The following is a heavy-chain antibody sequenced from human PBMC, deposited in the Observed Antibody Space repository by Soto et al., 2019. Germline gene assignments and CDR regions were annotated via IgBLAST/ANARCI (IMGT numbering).Heavy chain of an antibody. Sequence: EVQLLKSGGGLVQPGGSLRLSCAASGFTFSSYAMSWVPQAPGKGLEWVSAISGSGGSTYYADSVKGRFTISRDNSKNTLYLQMNSLRAEDTAVYYCAKGKAIVVLTPGGNYYGMDVWGPGTTVTVSS. V-gene: IGHV3-23*01. CDR2: ISGSGGST. D-gene: IGHD3-22*01. CDR3: AKGKAIVVLTPGGNYYGMDV. CDR1: GFTFSSYA. J-gene: IGHJ6*02.